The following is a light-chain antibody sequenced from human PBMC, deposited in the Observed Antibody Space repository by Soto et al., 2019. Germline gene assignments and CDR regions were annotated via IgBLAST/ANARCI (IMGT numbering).Light chain of an antibody. J-gene: IGLJ1*01. V-gene: IGLV2-23*01. CDR2: EGS. CDR3: CSYAGSSTYV. CDR1: SSDVGSYNL. Sequence: QSVLTQPASVSGSPGQSITISCTATSSDVGSYNLVSWYQQHPGKAPKLMIYEGSKRPSGVSNRFSGSKSGNTASLTISGLQAEDEADYYCCSYAGSSTYVFGTGTKSPS.